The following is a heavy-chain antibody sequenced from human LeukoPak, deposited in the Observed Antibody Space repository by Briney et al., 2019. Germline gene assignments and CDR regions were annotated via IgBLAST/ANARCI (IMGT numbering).Heavy chain of an antibody. CDR3: AREGGFYRPLDY. J-gene: IGHJ4*02. Sequence: SETLSLTCGVSGGSVINTNWWTLVRQPPGKGLEWIGEVHLDGRTNYNPSLESRLTMSVDVSEDQVSLKLTSVTAADTAVYYCAREGGFYRPLDYSGQGTLVTVSS. CDR2: VHLDGRT. CDR1: GGSVINTNW. V-gene: IGHV4-4*02. D-gene: IGHD3-3*01.